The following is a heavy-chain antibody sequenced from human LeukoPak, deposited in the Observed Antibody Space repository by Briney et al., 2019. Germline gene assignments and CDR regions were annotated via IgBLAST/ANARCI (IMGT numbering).Heavy chain of an antibody. J-gene: IGHJ4*02. CDR2: IRYDGSNK. D-gene: IGHD6-13*01. CDR1: GFTFSSYG. V-gene: IGHV3-30*02. CDR3: AKALTTYSSSWLFDY. Sequence: GGSLRLSCAASGFTFSSYGMHWVRQAPGKGLEWVAFIRYDGSNKYYADSVKGRFTISRDNSKNTLYLQMNSLRAEDTAVYYCAKALTTYSSSWLFDYWGQGTLVTVSS.